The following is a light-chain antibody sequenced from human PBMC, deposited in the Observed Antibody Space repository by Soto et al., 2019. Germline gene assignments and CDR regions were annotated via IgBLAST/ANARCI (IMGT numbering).Light chain of an antibody. J-gene: IGLJ3*02. V-gene: IGLV2-18*01. CDR2: DVT. CDR1: SSDVGDYEH. CDR3: SLYTSSSTWV. Sequence: QSVLTQPPSVSGSPGQSVTISCTVTSSDVGDYEHVSWYQQAPGTAPKLIIFDVTNRPSGVPDRFSGSKSGNTPSLTIFGLQDEDEADYYCSLYTSSSTWVFGGGTQLTVL.